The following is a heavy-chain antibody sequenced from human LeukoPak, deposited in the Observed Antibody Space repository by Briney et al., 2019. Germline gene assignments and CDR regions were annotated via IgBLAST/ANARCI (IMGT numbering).Heavy chain of an antibody. V-gene: IGHV3-7*01. CDR1: GFTFSSYW. CDR2: IKQDGSEK. J-gene: IGHJ5*02. Sequence: GGSLGLSCAASGFTFSSYWMSWVRQAPGKGLGWVANIKQDGSEKYYVDSVKGRFTISRDNAKNSLYLQMNSLRAEDTAVYCARDDCSSISCYHNWFDPWGQGTLVTVSS. CDR3: ARDDCSSISCYHNWFDP. D-gene: IGHD2-2*01.